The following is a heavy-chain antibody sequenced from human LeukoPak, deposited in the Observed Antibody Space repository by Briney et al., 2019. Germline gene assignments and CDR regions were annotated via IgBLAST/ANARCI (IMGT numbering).Heavy chain of an antibody. Sequence: GGSLRLSCAASGFTFSSYSMNWFRQAPGRGLECVSAIHASGNRHYSDSVEGRFIISRDIYKNTIYLQMNSLRAEDTAMYYCARDVAFKAFDCWGQGTLVTVYS. CDR2: IHASGNR. D-gene: IGHD5-12*01. CDR1: GFTFSSYS. CDR3: ARDVAFKAFDC. V-gene: IGHV3-53*01. J-gene: IGHJ4*02.